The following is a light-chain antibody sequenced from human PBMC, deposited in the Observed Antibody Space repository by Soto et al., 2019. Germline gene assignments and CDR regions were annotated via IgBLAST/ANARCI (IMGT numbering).Light chain of an antibody. Sequence: EIVLTQSPATLSLSPGERATLSCRASQSVRNSLACYQQKRGQAPRLLIYDASNRATGIPARFSGSGSGTVFTLTISSLEPEVFSVYYCQPRGNFLTFGQGTRLEIK. CDR2: DAS. CDR3: QPRGNFLT. V-gene: IGKV3-11*01. CDR1: QSVRNS. J-gene: IGKJ5*01.